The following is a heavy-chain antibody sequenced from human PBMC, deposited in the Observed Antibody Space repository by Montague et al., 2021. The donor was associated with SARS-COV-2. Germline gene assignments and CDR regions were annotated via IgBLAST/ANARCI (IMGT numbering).Heavy chain of an antibody. D-gene: IGHD4-23*01. CDR1: GGSFSGWY. J-gene: IGHJ6*03. Sequence: SETLSLTCTVYGGSFSGWYWSWVRQPPGKGLEWIGEINRRGNTIYNPSLKSRVTISENTSKSQFSLKLSSVTAADTAVYYCARGGGNIHNNYYYYYYLDVWGTGTTVTVSS. CDR2: INRRGNT. V-gene: IGHV4-34*01. CDR3: ARGGGNIHNNYYYYYYLDV.